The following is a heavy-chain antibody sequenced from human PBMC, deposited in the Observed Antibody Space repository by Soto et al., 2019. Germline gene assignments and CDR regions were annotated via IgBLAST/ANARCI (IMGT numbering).Heavy chain of an antibody. CDR1: GYSFTSYW. CDR3: ASRTGYDILTGYSNYYYYGMDV. J-gene: IGHJ6*02. Sequence: ESLKISCKGSGYSFTSYWISWVRQMPGKGLEWMGRIDPSDSYTNYSPSFQGHVTISADKSISTAYLQWSSLKASDTAMYYCASRTGYDILTGYSNYYYYGMDVWGQGXTVTVSS. V-gene: IGHV5-10-1*01. D-gene: IGHD3-9*01. CDR2: IDPSDSYT.